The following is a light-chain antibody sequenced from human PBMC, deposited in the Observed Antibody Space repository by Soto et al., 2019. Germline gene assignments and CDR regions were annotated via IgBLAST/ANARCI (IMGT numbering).Light chain of an antibody. CDR2: AAS. Sequence: IQMTQSPSTLSASVGDRVTITCRASEDIRTWLAWYQQKPGKAPKLLIYAASSLATGVPSRFSGSGSGTDFTLTISSLQPDDFAAYFCQHYKSFSLTFGGGTKVDIK. V-gene: IGKV1-5*03. CDR1: EDIRTW. CDR3: QHYKSFSLT. J-gene: IGKJ4*01.